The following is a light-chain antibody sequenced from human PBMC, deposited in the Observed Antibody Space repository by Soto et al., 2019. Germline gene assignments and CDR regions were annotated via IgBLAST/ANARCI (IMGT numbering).Light chain of an antibody. Sequence: QLVLTQSPSASASLGASVKLTCSLSSGHSNYAIAWHKQQAGKGPRYLMKHNSDDSHTNRDGIPDRFSGSSAGAQRYLPISRRQSEAEANYYCQTWGPGIHVFGTGTKITVL. J-gene: IGLJ1*01. V-gene: IGLV4-69*01. CDR2: HNSDDSH. CDR1: SGHSNYA. CDR3: QTWGPGIHV.